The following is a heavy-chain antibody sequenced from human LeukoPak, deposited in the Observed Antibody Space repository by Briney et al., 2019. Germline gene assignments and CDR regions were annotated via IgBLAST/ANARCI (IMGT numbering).Heavy chain of an antibody. CDR1: GGSISSYY. CDR3: ARSFDSSGYYYYFDY. D-gene: IGHD3-22*01. Sequence: PSGTLSLTCTVSGGSISSYYWSWIRQSPGKGLEWIGYIHYSGSTNYNPSLKSRVTISVDTSRNQFSLKLSSVAAADTAVYYCARSFDSSGYYYYFDYWGQGTLVTVSS. J-gene: IGHJ4*02. V-gene: IGHV4-59*01. CDR2: IHYSGST.